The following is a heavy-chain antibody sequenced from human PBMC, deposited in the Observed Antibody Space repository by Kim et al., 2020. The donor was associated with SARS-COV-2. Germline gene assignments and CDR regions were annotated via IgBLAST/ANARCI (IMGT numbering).Heavy chain of an antibody. J-gene: IGHJ4*02. V-gene: IGHV4-4*09. D-gene: IGHD3-22*01. Sequence: PPLKSQVTLSVDTSKNPFSLKLSSVTAADTAVYYCASGGYYDSSGYYIDYWGQGTLVTVSS. CDR3: ASGGYYDSSGYYIDY.